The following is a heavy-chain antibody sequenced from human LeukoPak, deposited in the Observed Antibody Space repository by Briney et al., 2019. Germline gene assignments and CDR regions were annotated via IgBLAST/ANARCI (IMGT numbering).Heavy chain of an antibody. CDR3: ASYGGNSFAFDI. V-gene: IGHV4-59*01. CDR2: IYYSGST. Sequence: PSETLSLTCTVSGGSISSYYWSWIRQPPGKGLEWIGYIYYSGSTNYNPSLKSRVTISVDTSKNQFSLKLSSVTAADTAVYYCASYGGNSFAFDIWGQGTMVTVSS. J-gene: IGHJ3*02. CDR1: GGSISSYY. D-gene: IGHD4-23*01.